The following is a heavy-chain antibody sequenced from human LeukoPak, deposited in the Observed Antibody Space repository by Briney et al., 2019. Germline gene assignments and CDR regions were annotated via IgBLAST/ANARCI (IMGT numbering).Heavy chain of an antibody. CDR3: ARDGLRLGELSFLHGRYNWFDP. CDR1: GFTFSGYS. V-gene: IGHV3-21*01. J-gene: IGHJ5*02. CDR2: ITSSGSSM. Sequence: PGGSLRLSCAGSGFTFSGYSLNWVRQAPGKGLEWVSSITSSGSSMYYADSVKGRFTISRDNAKNTLYLQMNSLRAEDTAVYYCARDGLRLGELSFLHGRYNWFDPWGQGTLVTVSS. D-gene: IGHD3-16*02.